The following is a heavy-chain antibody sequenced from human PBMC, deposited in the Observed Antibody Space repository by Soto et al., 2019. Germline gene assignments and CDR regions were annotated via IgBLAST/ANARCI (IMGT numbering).Heavy chain of an antibody. V-gene: IGHV5-51*01. CDR1: GYSFPMYW. CDR3: ARPDSSSIDY. CDR2: IYPGDSDT. Sequence: PGESLKISCQASGYSFPMYWIGWVRQMPGKGLEGMGIIYPGDSDTRYSPSFQGQVTISADKSINTAYLQLTNLKASDTAMYYCARPDSSSIDYWGQGTLVTVSS. D-gene: IGHD6-19*01. J-gene: IGHJ4*02.